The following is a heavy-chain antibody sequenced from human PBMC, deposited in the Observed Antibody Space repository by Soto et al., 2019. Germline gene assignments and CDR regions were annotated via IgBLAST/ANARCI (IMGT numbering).Heavy chain of an antibody. CDR1: GYTFTNHA. CDR2: INPGIGNI. D-gene: IGHD2-2*01. CDR3: ARGSEPADSTLYVNGDY. V-gene: IGHV1-3*01. J-gene: IGHJ4*02. Sequence: QVHLVQSGAEVKKPGASVKVSCKASGYTFTNHAIHWVRQAPGQRLEWMGWINPGIGNIKYSQKLQDRLNLTWDTAASTADLDLTSLKSEDTAVYYCARGSEPADSTLYVNGDYWGQGTLVTVSS.